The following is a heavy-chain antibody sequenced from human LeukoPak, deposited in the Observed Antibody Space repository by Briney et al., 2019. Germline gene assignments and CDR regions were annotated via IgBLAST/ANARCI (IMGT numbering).Heavy chain of an antibody. D-gene: IGHD3-10*01. Sequence: GGSLRLSCAASGFTFSSYGMHWVRQAPGKGLEWVAVIWYDGSYKYYADSVKGRFTISRDNSKNTLYLQMNSLRAEDTAVYYCARRQPYGSGGTMDVWGQGTTVTVSS. CDR2: IWYDGSYK. J-gene: IGHJ6*02. CDR3: ARRQPYGSGGTMDV. CDR1: GFTFSSYG. V-gene: IGHV3-33*01.